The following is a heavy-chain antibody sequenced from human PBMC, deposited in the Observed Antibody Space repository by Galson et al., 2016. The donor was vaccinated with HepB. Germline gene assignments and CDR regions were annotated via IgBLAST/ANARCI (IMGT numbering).Heavy chain of an antibody. Sequence: LRLSCAASTFTFSNYGMRWVRQAPGKGLEWVSSITSSGGSTYYADSVKGRFTISRDNSKNTLYLQMNSLRAEDTAVYYCAKIFGISSSRSYGMDVWGQGTTVTVSS. CDR3: AKIFGISSSRSYGMDV. J-gene: IGHJ6*02. CDR1: TFTFSNYG. CDR2: ITSSGGST. D-gene: IGHD6-6*01. V-gene: IGHV3-23*01.